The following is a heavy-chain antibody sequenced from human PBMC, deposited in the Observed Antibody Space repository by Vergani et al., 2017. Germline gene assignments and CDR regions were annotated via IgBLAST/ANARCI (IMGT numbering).Heavy chain of an antibody. CDR3: ARGVGPADAFDI. J-gene: IGHJ3*02. CDR1: GGSISSGSYY. Sequence: QVQLQESGAGLVKPSQTLSLTCTVSGGSISSGSYYWSWIRQPAGKGLGWIGGIYTSGSTDYNPSLKSGVTITVDTSKNQFSLKLSYVTASDTAVYYCARGVGPADAFDIWGQGTLVTVSS. D-gene: IGHD3/OR15-3a*01. V-gene: IGHV4-61*02. CDR2: IYTSGST.